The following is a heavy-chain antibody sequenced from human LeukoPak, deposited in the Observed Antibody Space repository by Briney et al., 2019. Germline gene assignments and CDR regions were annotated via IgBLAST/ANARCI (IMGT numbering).Heavy chain of an antibody. CDR3: ARSGGYSSGWTIFDY. J-gene: IGHJ4*02. CDR2: INSDGSST. D-gene: IGHD6-19*01. Sequence: GGSLRLSCAVSGFTFSSYWMHWVRQAPGKGLVWVSRINSDGSSTSYADSVKGRLTISRDNAKNTLYLQMNSLRAEDTAVYYCARSGGYSSGWTIFDYWGQGTLVTVSS. V-gene: IGHV3-74*01. CDR1: GFTFSSYW.